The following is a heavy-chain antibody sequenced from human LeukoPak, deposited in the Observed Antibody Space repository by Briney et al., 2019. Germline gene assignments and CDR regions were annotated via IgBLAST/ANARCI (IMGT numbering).Heavy chain of an antibody. J-gene: IGHJ4*02. D-gene: IGHD3-22*01. CDR3: ARGLGDYYDTSGYYYAVPAH. CDR1: GYTFTTYD. CDR2: MNPNSGDT. V-gene: IGHV1-8*01. Sequence: GASVKVSCKASGYTFTTYDITWVRQAPGQGLEWMGWMNPNSGDTAYAQKFQGRVAMTRDTSISTAYMELSSLRSEDTAVYYCARGLGDYYDTSGYYYAVPAHWGQGTLVTVSS.